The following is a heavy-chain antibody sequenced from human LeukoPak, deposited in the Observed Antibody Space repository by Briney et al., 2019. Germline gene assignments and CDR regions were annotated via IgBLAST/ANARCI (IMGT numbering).Heavy chain of an antibody. CDR3: ALSGYGSGGVDY. J-gene: IGHJ4*02. CDR2: ISYDGSNK. Sequence: PGRSLRLSCAASGFTFSSYGMHWVRQAPGKGLEWVAVISYDGSNKYYADSVKGRFTIFRDNSKNTLYLQMNSLRAEDTAVYYCALSGYGSGGVDYWGQGTLVTVSS. CDR1: GFTFSSYG. D-gene: IGHD2-15*01. V-gene: IGHV3-30*03.